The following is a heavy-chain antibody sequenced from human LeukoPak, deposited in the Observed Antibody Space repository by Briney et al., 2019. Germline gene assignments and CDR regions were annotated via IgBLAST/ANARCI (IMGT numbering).Heavy chain of an antibody. J-gene: IGHJ5*02. V-gene: IGHV3-7*03. CDR1: GFTFNNYW. CDR2: IKQDGSEK. D-gene: IGHD6-19*01. Sequence: GGSLRLSCAASGFTFNNYWMTWVRQPPGKGLERVANIKQDGSEKDYVDSVKGRFTISRDNAKNSLYLQMDSLRAEDTAVYYCARGRQWLLDPWGQGTLVTVSS. CDR3: ARGRQWLLDP.